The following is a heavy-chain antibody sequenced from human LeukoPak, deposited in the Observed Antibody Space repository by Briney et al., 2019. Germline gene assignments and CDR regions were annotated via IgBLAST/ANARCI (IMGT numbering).Heavy chain of an antibody. J-gene: IGHJ3*01. D-gene: IGHD2-21*01. Sequence: SETLSLTCTVSGGSINNYYWSWIRQPAGKALEWIGHIYTTGSTNYNPSLKSRVTTSVDTSKSQFSLKLSSVTAADTAVYYCARCILRGVDAFDLWGQGTTVTVSS. CDR2: IYTTGST. CDR3: ARCILRGVDAFDL. CDR1: GGSINNYY. V-gene: IGHV4-4*07.